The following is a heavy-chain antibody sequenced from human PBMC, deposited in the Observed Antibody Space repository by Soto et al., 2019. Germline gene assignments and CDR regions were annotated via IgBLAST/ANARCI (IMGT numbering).Heavy chain of an antibody. Sequence: SETLSLTRTVSGGSISSGGYYWSWIRQHPGKGLEWIGYIYYSGSTYYNPSLKSRVTISVDTSKNQFSLKLSSVTAADTAVYYCARSYYDSSGYYDYWGQGTLVTVSS. CDR1: GGSISSGGYY. V-gene: IGHV4-31*03. CDR3: ARSYYDSSGYYDY. CDR2: IYYSGST. D-gene: IGHD3-22*01. J-gene: IGHJ4*02.